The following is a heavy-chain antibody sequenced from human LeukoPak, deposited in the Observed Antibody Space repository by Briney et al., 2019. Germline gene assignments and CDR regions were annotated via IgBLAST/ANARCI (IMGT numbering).Heavy chain of an antibody. CDR1: GSTFDTSW. V-gene: IGHV5-51*01. CDR3: ARREYFYGYCDF. Sequence: GASLQISCQGSGSTFDTSWIGWVGPPPGKGLEWMGIIYPGDSDVRYSPSFQGQVTISADKSISTAYLQWSSLKASDTAIYYCARREYFYGYCDFWGQGTLVTVSS. CDR2: IYPGDSDV. J-gene: IGHJ4*02. D-gene: IGHD2-2*03.